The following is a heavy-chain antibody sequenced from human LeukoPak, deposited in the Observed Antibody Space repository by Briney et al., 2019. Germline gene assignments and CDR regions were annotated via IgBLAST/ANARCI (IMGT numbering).Heavy chain of an antibody. Sequence: GASVKVSCKASGYTFTGYYMHWVRQAPGQGLERMGWINPNSGGTNYAQKFQGRVTMTRDTSIATAYMELSRLRSDDTAVYYCARDQGEMATIPDYWGQGTLVTVSS. CDR2: INPNSGGT. CDR1: GYTFTGYY. CDR3: ARDQGEMATIPDY. J-gene: IGHJ4*02. V-gene: IGHV1-2*02. D-gene: IGHD5-24*01.